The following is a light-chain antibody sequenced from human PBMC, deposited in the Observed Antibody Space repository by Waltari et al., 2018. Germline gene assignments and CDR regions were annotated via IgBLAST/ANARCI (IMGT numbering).Light chain of an antibody. CDR2: GAS. CDR1: QSVSGSS. V-gene: IGKV3-20*01. CDR3: QQYGSAPVT. J-gene: IGKJ1*01. Sequence: EIVLTQSPGTLSLSPGEGATLPCRASQSVSGSSLAWYQQKRGQAPRLLIYGASSRATGIPDRFRGSGSGTDFTLTISRLEPEDFAVYYCQQYGSAPVTFGQGTKVEIK.